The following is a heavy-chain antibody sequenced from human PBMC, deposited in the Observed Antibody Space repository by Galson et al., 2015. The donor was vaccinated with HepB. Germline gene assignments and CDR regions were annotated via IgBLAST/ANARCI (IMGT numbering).Heavy chain of an antibody. J-gene: IGHJ5*02. Sequence: LRLSCAASGFTFSDFAMFWVRQAPGVGLEWVSTCGSGNIKYYADSVKGRFTISRDNSRNTLYLQMNSLRAEDTAVYYCAKWRLSERWFDPWGQGTLVTVSS. CDR2: CGSGNIK. V-gene: IGHV3-23*01. D-gene: IGHD1-1*01. CDR3: AKWRLSERWFDP. CDR1: GFTFSDFA.